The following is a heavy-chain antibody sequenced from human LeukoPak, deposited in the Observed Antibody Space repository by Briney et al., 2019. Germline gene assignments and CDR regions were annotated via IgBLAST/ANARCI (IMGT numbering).Heavy chain of an antibody. CDR1: GGTFSSYA. CDR3: ARSAGRSTSGYYLFDY. V-gene: IGHV1-69*04. CDR2: IIPILGIA. J-gene: IGHJ4*02. D-gene: IGHD3-22*01. Sequence: SVKVSCKASGGTFSSYAISWVRQAPGQGLEWMGRIIPILGIANYAQKFQGRVTITADKSTSTAYMELSSLRSEDTAVYYCARSAGRSTSGYYLFDYWGQGTLVTVSS.